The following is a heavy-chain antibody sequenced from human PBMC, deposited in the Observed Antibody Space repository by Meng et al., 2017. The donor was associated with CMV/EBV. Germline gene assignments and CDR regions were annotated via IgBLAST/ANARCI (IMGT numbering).Heavy chain of an antibody. CDR3: ARPHTYYYESSGYSHYYYYAMDV. J-gene: IGHJ6*02. D-gene: IGHD3-22*01. CDR1: GGSTSSSHW. CDR2: IYHSGST. Sequence: GSLRLSCAVSGGSTSSSHWWSWVRQPPGKGLEWIGEIYHSGSTNYNPSLRSRVTISVDKSKNQFSLKLSSVTAADTAVYYCARPHTYYYESSGYSHYYYYAMDVWGQGTTVTVSS. V-gene: IGHV4-4*02.